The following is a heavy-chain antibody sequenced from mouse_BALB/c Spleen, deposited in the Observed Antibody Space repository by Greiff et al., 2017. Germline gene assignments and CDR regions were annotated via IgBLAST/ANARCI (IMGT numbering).Heavy chain of an antibody. Sequence: QVQLKESGPGLVAPSQCLSISCTASGFSLTSYGVHWVRQPPGKGLEWLGVIWAGGSTNYNSALMSRLSIIKDNSKSQVFLKMNSLQTDDTAMYYCARDWAARATGFAYWGQGTLVTVSA. CDR2: IWAGGST. D-gene: IGHD3-1*01. J-gene: IGHJ3*01. CDR1: GFSLTSYG. CDR3: ARDWAARATGFAY. V-gene: IGHV2-9*02.